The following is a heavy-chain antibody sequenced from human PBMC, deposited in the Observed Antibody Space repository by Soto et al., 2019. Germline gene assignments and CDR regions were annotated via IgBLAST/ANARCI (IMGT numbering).Heavy chain of an antibody. V-gene: IGHV4-39*01. CDR3: ARHFPVWNYEGIDY. CDR2: IYYSGST. J-gene: IGHJ4*02. D-gene: IGHD1-7*01. Sequence: SETLSLTCTVSGGSISSSSYYWGWIRQPPGKGLEWIGSIYYSGSTYYNPSLKSRVTISVDTSKNQFSLKLSSVTAADTAVYYCARHFPVWNYEGIDYWGQGTLVTVSS. CDR1: GGSISSSSYY.